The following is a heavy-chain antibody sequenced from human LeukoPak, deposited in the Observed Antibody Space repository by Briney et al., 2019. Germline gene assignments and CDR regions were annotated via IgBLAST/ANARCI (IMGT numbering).Heavy chain of an antibody. Sequence: SETLSLTCAVYGGSFSGYYWSWIRQPPGKGLEWIGEINHSGSTNYNPSLKSRVTISVDTSKNQFSRKLSSVTAADTAVYYCARGRRNWFDPWGQGTLVTVSS. J-gene: IGHJ5*02. V-gene: IGHV4-34*01. CDR3: ARGRRNWFDP. CDR1: GGSFSGYY. CDR2: INHSGST.